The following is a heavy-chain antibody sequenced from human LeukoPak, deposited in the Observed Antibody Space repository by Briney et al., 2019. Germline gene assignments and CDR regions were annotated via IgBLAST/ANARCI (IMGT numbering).Heavy chain of an antibody. V-gene: IGHV1-69*04. CDR1: GGTFSSYA. CDR2: IIPILGIA. D-gene: IGHD4-17*01. Sequence: GGSLRLSCAASGGTFSSYAISWVRQAPGQGLEWMGRIIPILGIANYAQKFQGRVTITADKSTSTAYMELSSLRSEDTAVYYCARDPTVTSLGYWGQGTLVTVSS. CDR3: ARDPTVTSLGY. J-gene: IGHJ4*02.